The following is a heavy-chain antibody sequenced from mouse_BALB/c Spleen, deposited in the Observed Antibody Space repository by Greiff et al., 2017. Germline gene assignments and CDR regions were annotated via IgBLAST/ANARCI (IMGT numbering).Heavy chain of an antibody. CDR3: AGGYYNAMDY. CDR2: ISYDGSN. J-gene: IGHJ4*01. CDR1: GYSITSGYY. D-gene: IGHD2-12*01. Sequence: DAQLQESGPGLVKPSQSLSLTCSVTGYSITSGYYWNWIRQFPGNKLEWMGYISYDGSNNYNPSLKNRISITRDTSKNQFFLKLNSVTTEDTATYYCAGGYYNAMDYWGQGTSVTVSS. V-gene: IGHV3-6*02.